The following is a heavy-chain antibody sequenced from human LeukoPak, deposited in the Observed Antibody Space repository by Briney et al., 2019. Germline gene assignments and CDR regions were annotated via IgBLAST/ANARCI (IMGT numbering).Heavy chain of an antibody. J-gene: IGHJ4*02. CDR3: ARLDTGYRYGKFDY. CDR1: GGSISSYY. D-gene: IGHD5-18*01. V-gene: IGHV4-59*08. Sequence: SETLSLTCTVSGGSISSYYWSWIRQPPGKGLEWIGYIYYSGSTNYNPSLKSRVTISVDTSKNQFSLKLSSVTAADTAVYYCARLDTGYRYGKFDYWGQGTLVTVSS. CDR2: IYYSGST.